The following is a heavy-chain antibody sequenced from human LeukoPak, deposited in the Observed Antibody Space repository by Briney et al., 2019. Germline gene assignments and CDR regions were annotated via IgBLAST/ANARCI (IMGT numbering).Heavy chain of an antibody. CDR1: GGSISSGDYD. CDR3: ARVYYDSSGLAQSDY. Sequence: SQTLSLTCTVSGGSISSGDYDWSWIRQPPGKGLEWIGYISYSGSTYYNPSLKSRVTISVDTSKNQFSLKLSSVTAADTAVYFCARVYYDSSGLAQSDYWGQGTLVTVSS. J-gene: IGHJ4*02. CDR2: ISYSGST. D-gene: IGHD3-22*01. V-gene: IGHV4-30-4*08.